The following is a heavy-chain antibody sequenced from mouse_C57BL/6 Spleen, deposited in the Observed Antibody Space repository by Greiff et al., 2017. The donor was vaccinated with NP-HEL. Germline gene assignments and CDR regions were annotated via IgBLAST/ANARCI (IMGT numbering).Heavy chain of an antibody. D-gene: IGHD1-1*01. CDR2: INPSSGYT. V-gene: IGHV1-4*01. CDR3: ARTTVDYFDY. CDR1: GYTFTSYT. J-gene: IGHJ2*01. Sequence: QVQLQQSGAELARPGASVKMSCKASGYTFTSYTMHWVKQRPGQGLEWIGYINPSSGYTKYNQKFKDKATLTADKSSSTAYMQLSSLISEDSAVYYCARTTVDYFDYWGQGTTLTVSS.